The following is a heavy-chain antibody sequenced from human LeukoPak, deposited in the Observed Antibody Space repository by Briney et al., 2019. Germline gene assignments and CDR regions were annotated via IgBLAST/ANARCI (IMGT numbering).Heavy chain of an antibody. Sequence: GGSLRLSCAASGFTLSNYWMHWVRQAPGKGLVWVSRINSDGLITNYADSVKGRFTVSRDNPKNTLYLQMNSLRVEDTAVYYCVREGGGSFLDSFDIWGQGKLVTVSS. CDR3: VREGGGSFLDSFDI. V-gene: IGHV3-74*01. J-gene: IGHJ3*02. CDR1: GFTLSNYW. CDR2: INSDGLIT. D-gene: IGHD2-15*01.